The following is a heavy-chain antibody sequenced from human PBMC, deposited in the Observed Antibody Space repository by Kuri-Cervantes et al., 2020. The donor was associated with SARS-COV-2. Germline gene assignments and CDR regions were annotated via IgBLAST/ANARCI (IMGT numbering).Heavy chain of an antibody. CDR2: IYYSGST. D-gene: IGHD2-2*01. Sequence: SETLSLTCTVSGGSISSGGYYWSWIRQHPGKGLEWIGYIYYSGSTYYNPSLKSRVTISVDTSKNQFSLKLSSVTATDTAVYYCAKGWGGYCSSTSCYYYYYGMDVWGQGTTVTVSS. J-gene: IGHJ6*02. CDR1: GGSISSGGYY. V-gene: IGHV4-30-4*08. CDR3: AKGWGGYCSSTSCYYYYYGMDV.